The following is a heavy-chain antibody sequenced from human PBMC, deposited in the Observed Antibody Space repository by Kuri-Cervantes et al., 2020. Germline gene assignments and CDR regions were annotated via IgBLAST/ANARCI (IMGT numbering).Heavy chain of an antibody. CDR2: MNPNSGNT. CDR3: ARVYSSSWYRNPVSDFDY. CDR1: GYTFTSYD. V-gene: IGHV1-8*01. D-gene: IGHD6-13*01. J-gene: IGHJ4*02. Sequence: ASVKVSCKASGYTFTSYDINWVRQATGQGLEWMGWMNPNSGNTGYAQKLQGRVTMTRNTSISTAYMELSSLRSEDTAVYYCARVYSSSWYRNPVSDFDYWGRGTLVTVSS.